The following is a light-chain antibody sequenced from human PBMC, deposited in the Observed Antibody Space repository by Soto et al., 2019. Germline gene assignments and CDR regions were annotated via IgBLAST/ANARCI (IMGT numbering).Light chain of an antibody. V-gene: IGKV3-20*01. CDR1: QSLSSTF. Sequence: EIVMTQSPGTLSLSPGERATFSCRASQSLSSTFLAWYQQRPGQAPRLLIYGGSNRATGVPDRFSGSGSGTDFTLTISRLEPEDFAVYYCQQYGVSPRSFGQGTKGDIK. CDR2: GGS. CDR3: QQYGVSPRS. J-gene: IGKJ1*01.